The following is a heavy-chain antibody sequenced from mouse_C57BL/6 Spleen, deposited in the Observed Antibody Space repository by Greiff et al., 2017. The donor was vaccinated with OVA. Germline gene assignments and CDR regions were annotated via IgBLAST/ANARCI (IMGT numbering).Heavy chain of an antibody. Sequence: EVHLVESGPELVKPGASVKIPCKASGYTFTDYNMDWVKQSHGKSLEWIGDINPNNGGTIYNQKFKGKATLTVDKSSSTAYMELRSLTSEDTAVYYCAREGLYGSSYFDVWGTGTTVTVSS. V-gene: IGHV1-18*01. CDR3: AREGLYGSSYFDV. CDR2: INPNNGGT. J-gene: IGHJ1*03. D-gene: IGHD1-1*01. CDR1: GYTFTDYN.